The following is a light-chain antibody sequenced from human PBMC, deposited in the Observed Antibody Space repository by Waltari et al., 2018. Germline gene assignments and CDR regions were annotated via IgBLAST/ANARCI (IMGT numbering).Light chain of an antibody. V-gene: IGKV3-11*01. J-gene: IGKJ2*01. Sequence: EIVLTQSPATLSLSPVERVTLSCRASQSVGDYLAWHQQKPGQAPRLLIYDASNRATGIPARFSGSGSGTDFTLTISSLEPEDFAVYYCQQRSNWPRYTFGQGTKLEIK. CDR1: QSVGDY. CDR2: DAS. CDR3: QQRSNWPRYT.